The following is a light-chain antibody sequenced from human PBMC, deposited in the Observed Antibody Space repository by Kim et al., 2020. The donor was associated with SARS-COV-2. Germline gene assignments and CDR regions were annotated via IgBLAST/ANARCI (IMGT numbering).Light chain of an antibody. V-gene: IGLV3-9*01. J-gene: IGLJ3*02. CDR3: QVWDNNTWV. CDR2: RDS. CDR1: NIGGKH. Sequence: VALGQTASITCGGDNIGGKHVHWYQQKAGQAPVLVIYRDSRRPAEIPERFSGSNSGNTATLTVSRAQAGDEADYYCQVWDNNTWVFGAGTQLTVL.